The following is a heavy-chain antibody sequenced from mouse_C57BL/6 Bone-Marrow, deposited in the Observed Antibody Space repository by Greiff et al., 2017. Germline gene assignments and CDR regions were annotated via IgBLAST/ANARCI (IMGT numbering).Heavy chain of an antibody. CDR1: GFTFSDYY. CDR2: INSDGSST. Sequence: EVKVVESEGGLVQPGRSMKLSCTASGFTFSDYYMAWVRQVPEKGLEWVANINSDGSSTYYLDSLKSRFIISRDNAKNILYLQMSSLKSEDTATYYCARGRDTLDYWGQGTTLTVSS. D-gene: IGHD5-1-1*01. CDR3: ARGRDTLDY. J-gene: IGHJ2*01. V-gene: IGHV5-16*01.